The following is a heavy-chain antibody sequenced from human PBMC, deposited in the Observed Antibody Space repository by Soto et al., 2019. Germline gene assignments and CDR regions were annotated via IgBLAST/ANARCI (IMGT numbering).Heavy chain of an antibody. CDR2: IIPILGET. J-gene: IGHJ6*02. Sequence: QVQLVQSGAEVKKPGSSVRVSCKASGTIFSSYTISWVRQAPGQGLEWMGRIIPILGETNSAQKFQGRGTLTADKSTNTAYMELNSRRLEDTALYYCARGLGGRMDDWGQGTTVTVSS. V-gene: IGHV1-69*08. CDR1: GTIFSSYT. CDR3: ARGLGGRMDD. D-gene: IGHD3-16*01.